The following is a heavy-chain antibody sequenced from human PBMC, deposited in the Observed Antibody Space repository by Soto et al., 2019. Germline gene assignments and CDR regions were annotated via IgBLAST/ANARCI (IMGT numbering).Heavy chain of an antibody. CDR1: GGSISSSSYY. CDR2: IYYSGST. D-gene: IGHD5-18*01. V-gene: IGHV4-39*01. CDR3: ASCIQLWFLGVCYGMDV. Sequence: SETLSLTCTVSGGSISSSSYYWGWIRQPPGKGLEWIGSIYYSGSTYYNPSLKSRVTISVDTSKNQFSLKLSSVTAADTAVYYCASCIQLWFLGVCYGMDVWGQGTTVTVSS. J-gene: IGHJ6*02.